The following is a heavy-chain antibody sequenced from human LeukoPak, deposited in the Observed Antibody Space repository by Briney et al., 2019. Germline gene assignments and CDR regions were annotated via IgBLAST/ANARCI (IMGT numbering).Heavy chain of an antibody. CDR1: GGTFSSYY. CDR3: ARSGGDFWSGSFGYLYN. D-gene: IGHD3-3*01. CDR2: IYITGST. J-gene: IGHJ4*02. Sequence: PSETLSLTCTVSGGTFSSYYWSWFRQPAGKGLEWIGRIYITGSTNYNPSLKSRVTMSVDTSKSQFSLRLSSVTAADTAVYYCARSGGDFWSGSFGYLYNWGQGTLVTVSS. V-gene: IGHV4-4*07.